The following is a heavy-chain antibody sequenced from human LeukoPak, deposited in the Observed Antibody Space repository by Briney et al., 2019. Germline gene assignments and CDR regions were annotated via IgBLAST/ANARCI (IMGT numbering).Heavy chain of an antibody. Sequence: PGRSLRLSCAASGFTFSSYPMHWVRQAPGKGLEWVAIISYDGSNKYYADSVKGRFTISRDNSKNTLYLQMNSLRAEDTAVYYCARRYFDYWGQGTLVTVSS. CDR2: ISYDGSNK. J-gene: IGHJ4*02. V-gene: IGHV3-30-3*01. CDR3: ARRYFDY. CDR1: GFTFSSYP.